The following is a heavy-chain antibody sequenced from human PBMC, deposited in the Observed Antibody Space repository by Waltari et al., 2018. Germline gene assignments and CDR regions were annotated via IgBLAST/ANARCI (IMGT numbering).Heavy chain of an antibody. CDR1: GFTFVNYA. Sequence: EVQLVESGGGLVQPGGSLRLSCAASGFTFVNYAMNWVRQAPGKGWEWVSGISGSGGSTYHADSVKGRFTISRENSKNTLYLQINSLRAEDTAVYYCAKEYSYGPGDGFDIWGQGTMVTVSS. D-gene: IGHD5-18*01. V-gene: IGHV3-23*04. J-gene: IGHJ3*02. CDR3: AKEYSYGPGDGFDI. CDR2: ISGSGGST.